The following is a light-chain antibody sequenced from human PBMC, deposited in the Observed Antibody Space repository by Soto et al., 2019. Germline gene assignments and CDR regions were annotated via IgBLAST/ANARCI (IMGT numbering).Light chain of an antibody. CDR1: QGIRNF. CDR3: QKYSSVPV. J-gene: IGKJ3*01. CDR2: AAS. V-gene: IGKV1-27*01. Sequence: DIQMTQSPTSLSASVGDRVTITCRASQGIRNFVAWYQQKPGKAPKLLIYAASTLHSGVPSRFSGSGSGTDFTLTIIRLQPEDVATYSCQKYSSVPVFGPGTKVEIK.